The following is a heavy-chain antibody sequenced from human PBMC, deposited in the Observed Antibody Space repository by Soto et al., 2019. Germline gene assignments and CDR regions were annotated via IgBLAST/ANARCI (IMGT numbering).Heavy chain of an antibody. CDR1: GGSFSGYY. V-gene: IGHV4-34*01. Sequence: SETLSLTCAVYGGSFSGYYWSWIRQPPGKGLEWIGEINHSGSTNYNPSLKSRVTISVDTSKNQFSLKLSSVTAADTAVYYCARGWFTIFGPYYYMDVWGKGTTVTVSS. CDR3: ARGWFTIFGPYYYMDV. CDR2: INHSGST. J-gene: IGHJ6*03. D-gene: IGHD3-3*01.